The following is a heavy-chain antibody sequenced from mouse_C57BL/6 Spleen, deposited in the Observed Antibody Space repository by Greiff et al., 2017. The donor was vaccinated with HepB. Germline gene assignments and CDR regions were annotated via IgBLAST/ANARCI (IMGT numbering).Heavy chain of an antibody. CDR3: ARRGSNWYLDV. J-gene: IGHJ1*03. CDR1: GYTFTSYW. Sequence: QVQLQQPGAELVRPGSSVKLSCKASGYTFTSYWMDWVKQRPGQGLEWIGNIYPSDSETHYNQKFKDKATLTVDKSSSTAYMQLSSLTSEDSAVYYCARRGSNWYLDVWGTGTTVTVSS. V-gene: IGHV1-61*01. CDR2: IYPSDSET. D-gene: IGHD1-1*02.